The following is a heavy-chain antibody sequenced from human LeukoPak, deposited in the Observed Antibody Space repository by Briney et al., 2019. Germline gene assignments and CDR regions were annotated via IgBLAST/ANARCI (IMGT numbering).Heavy chain of an antibody. CDR1: GGSISSGSYY. V-gene: IGHV4-61*02. J-gene: IGHJ6*03. D-gene: IGHD5-12*01. CDR2: IYTSGST. CDR3: ARAWATYYYYMDV. Sequence: NPSETLSLTCTVSGGSISSGSYYWSWIRQPAGKGLEWIGRIYTSGSTNYNPSLKSRVTISVDTSKNQFSLKLSSVTAADTAVYYCARAWATYYYYMDVWGKGTTVTVSS.